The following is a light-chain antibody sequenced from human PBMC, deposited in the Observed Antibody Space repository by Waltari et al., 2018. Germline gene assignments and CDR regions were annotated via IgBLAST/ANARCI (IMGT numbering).Light chain of an antibody. CDR3: QQYGSSPRT. CDR2: GAS. V-gene: IGKV3-20*01. CDR1: QSVSSSY. Sequence: ELVLTQSPGTLSLSPGERAPLSCSASQSVSSSYLAWYQKKPGQAPRLLIYGASSRATGIPDRFSGSGSGTDFTLTISRLEPEDFAVYYCQQYGSSPRTFGQGTKVEIK. J-gene: IGKJ1*01.